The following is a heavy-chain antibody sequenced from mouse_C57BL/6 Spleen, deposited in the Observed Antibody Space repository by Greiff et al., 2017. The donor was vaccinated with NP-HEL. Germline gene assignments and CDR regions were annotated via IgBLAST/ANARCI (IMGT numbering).Heavy chain of an antibody. J-gene: IGHJ3*01. CDR1: GYTFTSYW. Sequence: QVQLQQSGAELVKPGASVKMSCKASGYTFTSYWITWVKQRPGQGLEWIGDIYPGSGSTNYNEKFKSKATLTVDTSSSTAYMQLSSLTSEDSAVYYCAIQHYGSFAYWGQRTLVTVSA. CDR2: IYPGSGST. CDR3: AIQHYGSFAY. D-gene: IGHD1-1*01. V-gene: IGHV1-55*01.